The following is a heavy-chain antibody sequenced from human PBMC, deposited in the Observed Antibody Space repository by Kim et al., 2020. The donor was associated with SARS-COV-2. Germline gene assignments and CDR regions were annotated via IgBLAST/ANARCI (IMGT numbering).Heavy chain of an antibody. V-gene: IGHV4-34*01. CDR3: ARDGVLRYFDWLVGEYYFDY. CDR2: INHSGST. CDR1: GGSFSGYY. J-gene: IGHJ4*02. Sequence: SETLSLTCAVYGGSFSGYYWSWIRQPPGKGLEWIGEINHSGSTNYNPSLKSRVTISVDTSKNQFSLKLSSVTAADTAVYYCARDGVLRYFDWLVGEYYFDYWGQGTLVTVSS. D-gene: IGHD3-9*01.